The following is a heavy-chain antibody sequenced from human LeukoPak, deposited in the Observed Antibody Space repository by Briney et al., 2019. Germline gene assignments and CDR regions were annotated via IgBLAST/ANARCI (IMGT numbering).Heavy chain of an antibody. V-gene: IGHV3-23*01. D-gene: IGHD1-7*01. CDR1: GFTFSSYA. CDR3: AKARWNYHFDY. J-gene: IGHJ4*02. Sequence: GASLRLSCAASGFTFSSYAMSWVRQALGKGLEWVSAISGSGGNPYYADSVKGRFTIFRDNSKNTLYLQMNSLRADDTAVYYCAKARWNYHFDYWGQGTLVTVSS. CDR2: ISGSGGNP.